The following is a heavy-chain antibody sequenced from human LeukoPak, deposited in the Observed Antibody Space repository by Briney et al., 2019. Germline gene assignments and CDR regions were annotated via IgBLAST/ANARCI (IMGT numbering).Heavy chain of an antibody. D-gene: IGHD3-22*01. CDR2: IYTSGST. V-gene: IGHV4-61*02. Sequence: PSETLSLTCTVSGGSISSGSYYWSWIRQPAGKGLEWIGRIYTSGSTNYNPSLKSRVTISVDTSKNQFSLKLGSVTAADTAVYYCARMRVVVPTDWGQGTLVTVSS. J-gene: IGHJ1*01. CDR1: GGSISSGSYY. CDR3: ARMRVVVPTD.